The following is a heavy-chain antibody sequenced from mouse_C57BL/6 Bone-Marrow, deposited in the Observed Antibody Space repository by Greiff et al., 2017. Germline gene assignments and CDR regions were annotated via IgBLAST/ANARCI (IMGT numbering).Heavy chain of an antibody. J-gene: IGHJ4*01. CDR2: IRSKSNNYAT. V-gene: IGHV10-1*01. D-gene: IGHD1-1*01. Sequence: EVQLQQSGGGLVQPKGSLKLSCAASGFSFNTYAMNWVRQAPGKGLEWVARIRSKSNNYATYYADSVKDRFTISRDDSESMLYLQMNNLKTEDTAMYYCVRHNYYGSSYASYYYAMDYWGQGTSVTVSS. CDR3: VRHNYYGSSYASYYYAMDY. CDR1: GFSFNTYA.